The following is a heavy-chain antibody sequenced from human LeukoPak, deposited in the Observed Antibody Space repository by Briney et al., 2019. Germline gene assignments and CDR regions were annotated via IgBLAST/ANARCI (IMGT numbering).Heavy chain of an antibody. V-gene: IGHV1-46*01. CDR3: VREDPNTSFFDF. Sequence: VASAKVSCKASGDTFTSYHMHCVRQSPGQGLEWMGIVNSSGDITLYAQKFKGRVTVTRDTSTSTVYMELRSLRSEDTAVYYCVREDPNTSFFDFWGQGPLVTVSS. CDR1: GDTFTSYH. CDR2: VNSSGDIT. J-gene: IGHJ4*02. D-gene: IGHD3-16*01.